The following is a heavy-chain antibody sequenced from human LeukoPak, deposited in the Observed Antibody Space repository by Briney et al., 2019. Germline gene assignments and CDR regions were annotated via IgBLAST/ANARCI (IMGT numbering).Heavy chain of an antibody. CDR3: AKVAHYYGSGSYYEYYFDY. CDR2: ISGSGGST. CDR1: GFTFSSYA. D-gene: IGHD3-10*01. J-gene: IGHJ4*02. V-gene: IGHV3-23*01. Sequence: HAGGSLRLSCAASGFTFSSYAMSWVRQAPGKGLEWVSAISGSGGSTYYADSVKGRFTISRDNSKNTLYLQMNSLRAEDTAVYYCAKVAHYYGSGSYYEYYFDYWAQGTLVTVSS.